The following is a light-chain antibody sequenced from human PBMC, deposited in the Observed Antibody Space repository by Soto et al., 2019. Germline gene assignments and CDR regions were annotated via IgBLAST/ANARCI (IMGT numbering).Light chain of an antibody. CDR1: XSVSSN. J-gene: IGKJ1*01. V-gene: IGKV3-15*01. CDR3: QQYNNWPPWT. Sequence: EIVMTQSPATLSVSPGGRATLSCXASXSVSSNLAWYQQKPGQAPRLLIYGASTRATGIPARFSGSGSGTEFTLTISSLQSEDFAVYYCQQYNNWPPWTFGQGTKVDIK. CDR2: GAS.